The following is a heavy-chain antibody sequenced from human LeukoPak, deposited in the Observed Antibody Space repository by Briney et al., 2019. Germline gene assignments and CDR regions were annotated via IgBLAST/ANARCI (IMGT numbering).Heavy chain of an antibody. V-gene: IGHV3-23*01. CDR1: GFTFSSYA. Sequence: GGSLRLSCAASGFTFSSYAMSRVRQAPGKGLEWVSAISGSGGSTYYADSVKGRFTISRDNSKNTLYLQMNSLRAEDTAVYYCAKDPARYFDWLLQAEYFQHWGQGTLVTVSS. J-gene: IGHJ1*01. CDR3: AKDPARYFDWLLQAEYFQH. CDR2: ISGSGGST. D-gene: IGHD3-9*01.